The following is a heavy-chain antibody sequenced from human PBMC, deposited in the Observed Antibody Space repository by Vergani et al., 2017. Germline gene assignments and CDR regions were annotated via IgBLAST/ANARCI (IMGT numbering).Heavy chain of an antibody. CDR1: GYTFTGYY. CDR2: INPNSGGT. V-gene: IGHV1-2*02. D-gene: IGHD3-10*01. J-gene: IGHJ3*02. Sequence: QVQLVQSGAEVKKPGASVKVSCKASGYTFTGYYMHWVRQAPGQGLEWMGWINPNSGGTNYAQKFQGRVTMTRDTSISTAYMELSSLRSEDTAVYYCAAEVQTVRGVMGATFDAFDIWGQGTMVTVSS. CDR3: AAEVQTVRGVMGATFDAFDI.